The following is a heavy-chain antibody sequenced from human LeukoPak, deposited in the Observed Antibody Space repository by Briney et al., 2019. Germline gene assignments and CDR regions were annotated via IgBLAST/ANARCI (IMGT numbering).Heavy chain of an antibody. CDR3: AQMGYCSSTSCYTGFDY. V-gene: IGHV3-20*04. D-gene: IGHD2-2*02. CDR2: INWNGGST. Sequence: GGSLRLSCAAPGFTFDDYGMSWVRQAPGKGLEWVSGINWNGGSTGYADSVKGRFTISRDNAKNSLYLQMNSLRAEDTALYYCAQMGYCSSTSCYTGFDYWGQGTLVTVSS. J-gene: IGHJ4*02. CDR1: GFTFDDYG.